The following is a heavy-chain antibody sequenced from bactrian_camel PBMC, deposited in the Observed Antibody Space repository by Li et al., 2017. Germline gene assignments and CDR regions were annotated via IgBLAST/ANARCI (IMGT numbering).Heavy chain of an antibody. CDR3: SSLYNRY. CDR1: GFTFSMFA. J-gene: IGHJ4*01. Sequence: HVQLVESGGGSVQAGGSLKLSCAASGFTFSMFAMCWVRQAPGKGLEWVSSISGSGRTYYSNSVKGRCTIARDNTKNAVYLQMNSLKSEDTAMYSCSSLYNRYWGQGTQVTVS. CDR2: ISGSGRT. V-gene: IGHV3S9*01.